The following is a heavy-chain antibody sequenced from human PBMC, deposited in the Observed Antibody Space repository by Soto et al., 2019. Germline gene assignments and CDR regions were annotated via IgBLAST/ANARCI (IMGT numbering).Heavy chain of an antibody. CDR2: ITPFNGNT. V-gene: IGHV1-45*02. D-gene: IGHD1-1*01. Sequence: SVKVSCKASGYTFTYRYLHWVRQAPGQALEWMGWITPFNGNTNYAQKFQDRVTITRDRSMSTAYMELSSLRSEDTAMYYCASGYNCNDDPGTWFDPLGQENLVTISS. CDR3: ASGYNCNDDPGTWFDP. J-gene: IGHJ5*02. CDR1: GYTFTYRY.